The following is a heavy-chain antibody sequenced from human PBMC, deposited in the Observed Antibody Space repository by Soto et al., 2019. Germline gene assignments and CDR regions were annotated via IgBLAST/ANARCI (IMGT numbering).Heavy chain of an antibody. Sequence: LSLTCTVSGGSISSGGYYWSWIRQHPGKGLEWIGYIYYSGSTYYNPSLKSRVTISVDTSKNQFSLKLSSVTAADTAVYYCARERPGGTDGKDAFDIWGQGTMVTVSS. V-gene: IGHV4-31*03. D-gene: IGHD2-15*01. CDR2: IYYSGST. CDR3: ARERPGGTDGKDAFDI. J-gene: IGHJ3*02. CDR1: GGSISSGGYY.